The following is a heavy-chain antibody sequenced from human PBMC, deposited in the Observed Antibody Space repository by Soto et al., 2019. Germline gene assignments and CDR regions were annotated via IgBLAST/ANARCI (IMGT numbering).Heavy chain of an antibody. CDR2: VYSGGAT. D-gene: IGHD3-10*01. CDR1: GFSVSRNY. Sequence: QLVENGGGLIQPGTSLTLYCAASGFSVSRNYMTWVRQAPGKGLEWVSFVYSGGATFYADSVKGRFSLSRDDSQNTMYLQMNNLRAEDTAVYYCARVPGRLWGRGTLVTVAS. V-gene: IGHV3-53*02. CDR3: ARVPGRL. J-gene: IGHJ4*02.